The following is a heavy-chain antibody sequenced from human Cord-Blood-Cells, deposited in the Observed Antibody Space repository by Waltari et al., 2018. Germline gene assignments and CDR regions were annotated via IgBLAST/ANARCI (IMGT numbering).Heavy chain of an antibody. Sequence: QVQLVESGGGVVQPGGSLRLSCAASGFTFSSYAMQGVRQAPGKGRELVAVISYDGYNKYYADSVKGRFTISRDNSKNTLYLQMNSLRAEDTAVYYCARGGYIAASPDYWGQGTLVTVSS. V-gene: IGHV3-30*01. CDR2: ISYDGYNK. CDR3: ARGGYIAASPDY. CDR1: GFTFSSYA. J-gene: IGHJ4*02. D-gene: IGHD6-6*01.